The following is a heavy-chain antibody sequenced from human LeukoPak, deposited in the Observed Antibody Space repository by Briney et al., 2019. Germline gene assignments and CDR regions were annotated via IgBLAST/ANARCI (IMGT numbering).Heavy chain of an antibody. V-gene: IGHV3-23*01. CDR2: ISGSGGST. Sequence: GGSLRLSCAASGFTFSSYGMSWVGQAPGKGLEWVSAISGSGGSTYYADSVKGRFIISRDNSKNTLYLQMNSLRAEDTAVYYCANDGAYYDSSTDAFDIWGQATMVT. CDR1: GFTFSSYG. J-gene: IGHJ3*02. D-gene: IGHD3-22*01. CDR3: ANDGAYYDSSTDAFDI.